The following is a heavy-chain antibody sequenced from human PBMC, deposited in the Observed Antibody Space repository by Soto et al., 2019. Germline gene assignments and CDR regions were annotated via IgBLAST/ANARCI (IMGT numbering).Heavy chain of an antibody. D-gene: IGHD6-19*01. CDR1: GFTFSNYG. J-gene: IGHJ4*02. CDR3: ARDRGSEAGTSNFDY. V-gene: IGHV3-30*03. CDR2: ISYDGSSK. Sequence: GGSLRLSCAASGFTFSNYGMYWVRQAPGKGLEWVAFISYDGSSKFYADPMKGRHTISRDNSKNTLYLQMSSLRSEDTAVYYCARDRGSEAGTSNFDYWGQGTQVTVSS.